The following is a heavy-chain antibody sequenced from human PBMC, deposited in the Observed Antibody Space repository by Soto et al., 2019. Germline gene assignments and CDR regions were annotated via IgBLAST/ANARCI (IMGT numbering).Heavy chain of an antibody. CDR1: GDSISSYY. D-gene: IGHD3-3*01. Sequence: SETLSLTCSVSGDSISSYYWSWIRQPPGKGLEWIGYVYYSGSTNYNPSLKSRVTISVDTSKNQFSLKLSSVTAADTAVYYCARDQGYDFWSGYYSRYYFDYWGQGTLVTVSS. CDR3: ARDQGYDFWSGYYSRYYFDY. CDR2: VYYSGST. J-gene: IGHJ4*02. V-gene: IGHV4-59*01.